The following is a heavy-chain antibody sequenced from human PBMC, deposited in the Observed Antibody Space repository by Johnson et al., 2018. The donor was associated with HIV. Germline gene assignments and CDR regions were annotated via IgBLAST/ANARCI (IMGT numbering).Heavy chain of an antibody. CDR3: ARERATLWFRASGAAFDI. V-gene: IGHV3-11*04. J-gene: IGHJ3*02. D-gene: IGHD3-10*01. Sequence: QVQLVESGGGVVQPGRSLRLSCAASGFSFSDYYMSWIRQAPGKGLEWVSYISSSSSNIYYADSVKGRFTISRDNAKNSLYLQMNSLRAEDTAVDYCARERATLWFRASGAAFDIWGQGTMVTVSA. CDR1: GFSFSDYY. CDR2: ISSSSSNI.